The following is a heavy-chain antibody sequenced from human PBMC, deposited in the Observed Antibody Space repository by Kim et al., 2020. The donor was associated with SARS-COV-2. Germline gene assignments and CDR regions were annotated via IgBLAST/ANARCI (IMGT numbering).Heavy chain of an antibody. D-gene: IGHD3-16*02. CDR1: GYTFTSYG. V-gene: IGHV1-18*01. J-gene: IGHJ3*02. CDR2: ISAYNGNT. Sequence: ASVKVSCKASGYTFTSYGISWVRQAPGQGLEWMGWISAYNGNTNYAQKLQGRVTMTTDTSTSTAYMELRSLRSDDTAVYYCARLGFMITFGGVIVGDAFDIWGQGTMVTVSS. CDR3: ARLGFMITFGGVIVGDAFDI.